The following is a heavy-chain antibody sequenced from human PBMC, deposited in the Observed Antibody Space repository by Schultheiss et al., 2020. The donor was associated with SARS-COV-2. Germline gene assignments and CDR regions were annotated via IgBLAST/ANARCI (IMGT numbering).Heavy chain of an antibody. J-gene: IGHJ6*02. D-gene: IGHD2-2*01. V-gene: IGHV4-34*09. CDR3: ARDKHCSSTSCITGHYYYGMDV. Sequence: SETLSLTCAVYGGSFSGYYWSWIRQPPGKGLEWIGEVDHSGSTYYNPSLKSRVTISVDTSKNQFSLKLSSVTAADTAVYYCARDKHCSSTSCITGHYYYGMDVWGQGTTVTVSS. CDR2: VDHSGST. CDR1: GGSFSGYY.